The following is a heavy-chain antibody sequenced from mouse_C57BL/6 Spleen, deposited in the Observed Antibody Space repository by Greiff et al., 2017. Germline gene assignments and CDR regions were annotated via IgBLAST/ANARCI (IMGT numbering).Heavy chain of an antibody. J-gene: IGHJ1*03. V-gene: IGHV1-52*01. CDR1: GYTFTSYW. D-gene: IGHD3-1*01. Sequence: QVQLQQPGAELVRPGSSVKLSCKASGYTFTSYWMPWVKQRPIQGLEWIGNIDPSDSETHYNQKFKDKATLTVDKSSSTAYMQLSSLTSEDSAVYYCARAQALGWYFGVWGTGTTVTVSS. CDR3: ARAQALGWYFGV. CDR2: IDPSDSET.